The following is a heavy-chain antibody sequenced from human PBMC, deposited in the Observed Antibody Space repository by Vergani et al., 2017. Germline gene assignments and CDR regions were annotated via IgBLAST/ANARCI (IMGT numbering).Heavy chain of an antibody. V-gene: IGHV4-61*02. Sequence: QVQLQESGPGLVKPSQTLSLTCTVSGGSISSGSYYWSWIRQPAGKGLEWIGRIYTSGSTNYNPSLKSRVTMSVDTSKNQFSLKLSSVTAADTAVYYCAGDRVGGRGYYYYYMDVWGKGTTVTVSS. CDR2: IYTSGST. CDR3: AGDRVGGRGYYYYYMDV. D-gene: IGHD3-16*01. CDR1: GGSISSGSYY. J-gene: IGHJ6*03.